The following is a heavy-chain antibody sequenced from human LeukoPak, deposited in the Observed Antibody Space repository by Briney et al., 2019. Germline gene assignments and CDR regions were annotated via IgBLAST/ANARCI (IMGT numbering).Heavy chain of an antibody. D-gene: IGHD6-13*01. Sequence: PGGSLRLSCHASGFTFSNFAMSWVRQAPGKGLKWVSTISGGDVYTYYADSVKGRFTISRDNSKNILYLQMNTLRAEDTAVYYCAKDAPYIAAAGTFDYWGQGTLVTVSS. CDR2: ISGGDVYT. J-gene: IGHJ4*02. V-gene: IGHV3-23*01. CDR1: GFTFSNFA. CDR3: AKDAPYIAAAGTFDY.